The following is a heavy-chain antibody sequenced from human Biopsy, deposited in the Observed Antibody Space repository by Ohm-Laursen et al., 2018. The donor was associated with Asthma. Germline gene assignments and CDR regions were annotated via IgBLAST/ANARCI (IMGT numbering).Heavy chain of an antibody. CDR1: GFTFNSYG. CDR2: ISYDGRNK. V-gene: IGHV3-30*03. D-gene: IGHD3-3*01. Sequence: SLRLSCSASGFTFNSYGMHWVHQAPGKGLEWVAVISYDGRNKYYGDSVKGRFTISRDNSKNTVYLQMISLRVEDTSVYYCARGAYYDFWSGYSRPIPGYYGMDVWGHGTTVTVSS. CDR3: ARGAYYDFWSGYSRPIPGYYGMDV. J-gene: IGHJ6*02.